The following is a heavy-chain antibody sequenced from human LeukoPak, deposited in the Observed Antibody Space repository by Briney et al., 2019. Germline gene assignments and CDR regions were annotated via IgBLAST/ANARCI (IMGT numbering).Heavy chain of an antibody. CDR3: ARSLRFLEWTPVQDV. CDR1: VFTFSSYS. CDR2: ISSSSSYI. J-gene: IGHJ6*04. V-gene: IGHV3-21*01. D-gene: IGHD3-3*01. Sequence: GGSLRLSCAASVFTFSSYSMNWVRQAPGKGLEWVSAISSSSSYIYYADSVKGRFTISRDNAKNSLYLQMNSLRAEDTAVYYCARSLRFLEWTPVQDVWGKGTTVTVSS.